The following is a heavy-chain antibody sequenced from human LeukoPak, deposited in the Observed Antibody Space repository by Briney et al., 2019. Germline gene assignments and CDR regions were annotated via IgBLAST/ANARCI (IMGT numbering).Heavy chain of an antibody. CDR3: ARAYSPPWISTSYAFDV. D-gene: IGHD2-15*01. CDR1: GFTVSINY. Sequence: GGSLRLSCAASGFTVSINYMSWVRQAPGKGLEWVSVIYSGGSTYYADSVKGRFTISRDNDKNSLYLQMNSLRTEDTAVYFCARAYSPPWISTSYAFDVWGPGTMVTVSS. V-gene: IGHV3-53*01. J-gene: IGHJ3*01. CDR2: IYSGGST.